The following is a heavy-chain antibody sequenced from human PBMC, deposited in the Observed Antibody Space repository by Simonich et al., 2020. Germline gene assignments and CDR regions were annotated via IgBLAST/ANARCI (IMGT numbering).Heavy chain of an antibody. J-gene: IGHJ3*02. V-gene: IGHV1-2*02. CDR2: INPNRGGR. D-gene: IGHD2-21*01. CDR1: VYNFTGYY. CDR3: ARNGLVGILKAFDI. Sequence: QVQLVQSGAEVKKPGASVKFSCKSSVYNFTGYYRRWVRQAPVQGLEGKGWINPNRGGRNYAQELRSGGTMTRGTSSRTACMELSRLRSDATAVYYCARNGLVGILKAFDIWGQGTMVTVSS.